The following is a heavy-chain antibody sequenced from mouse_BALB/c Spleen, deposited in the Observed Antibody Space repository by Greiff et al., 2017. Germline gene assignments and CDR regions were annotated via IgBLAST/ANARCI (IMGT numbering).Heavy chain of an antibody. CDR1: GFTFSIYD. CDR2: ISSGGSYT. J-gene: IGHJ1*01. V-gene: IGHV5-9-4*01. D-gene: IGHD1-1*01. CDR3: ASDQGYYGSSPWYFDV. Sequence: EVQVVESGGGLVKPGGSLKLSCAASGFTFSIYDMSWVRQSPEKRLEWVAEISSGGSYTYYPDTVTGRFTISSDNAKNTLYLEMSSLRSEDTAMYYFASDQGYYGSSPWYFDVWGAGTTVTVSS.